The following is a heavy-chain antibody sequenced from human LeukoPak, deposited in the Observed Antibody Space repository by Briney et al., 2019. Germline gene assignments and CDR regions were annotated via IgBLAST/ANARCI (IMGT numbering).Heavy chain of an antibody. CDR3: ARTNYGPFAYWYFDL. CDR1: GFTVSSNY. Sequence: PGGSLRLSCAASGFTVSSNYMSWVRQAPGKGLEWVSVIYSGGSTYYADSVKGRFTISRDNSKNTLYLQMNSLRAEDTAVYYCARTNYGPFAYWYFDLWGRGTLVTVSS. J-gene: IGHJ2*01. D-gene: IGHD3-10*01. V-gene: IGHV3-53*01. CDR2: IYSGGST.